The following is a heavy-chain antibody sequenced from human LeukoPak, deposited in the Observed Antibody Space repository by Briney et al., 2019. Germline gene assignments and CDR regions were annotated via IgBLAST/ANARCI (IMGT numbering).Heavy chain of an antibody. V-gene: IGHV4-39*07. Sequence: SSETLSLTCTVSGGSISSSSYYWGWIRQPPGKGLEWIGSIYYSGSTYYNPSLKSRVTISVDTSKNQFSLKLSSVTAADTAVYYCARDSVYCSSTSCYAHAPNWFDPWGQGTLVTVSS. CDR3: ARDSVYCSSTSCYAHAPNWFDP. D-gene: IGHD2-2*01. J-gene: IGHJ5*02. CDR1: GGSISSSSYY. CDR2: IYYSGST.